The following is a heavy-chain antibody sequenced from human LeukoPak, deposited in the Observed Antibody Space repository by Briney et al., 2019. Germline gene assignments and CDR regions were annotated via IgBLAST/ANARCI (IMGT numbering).Heavy chain of an antibody. CDR2: IKQDGSEK. CDR3: ASGGSDGTRYSNSWSPIDY. D-gene: IGHD6-13*01. V-gene: IGHV3-7*01. CDR1: GFTFSSYW. Sequence: GGSLRLSCAASGFTFSSYWMSWVRQAPGKGLEWVANIKQDGSEKYYVDSVKGRFTISRDNAKNSLYLQMNSLRAEDTAVYYCASGGSDGTRYSNSWSPIDYWGQGTLVTVSS. J-gene: IGHJ4*02.